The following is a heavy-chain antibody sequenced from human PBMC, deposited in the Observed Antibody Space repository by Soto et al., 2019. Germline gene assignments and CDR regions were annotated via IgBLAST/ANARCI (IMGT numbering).Heavy chain of an antibody. CDR1: GGSISSGGYS. V-gene: IGHV4-30-2*01. CDR2: IYHSGRT. CDR3: AGSRQLWFDY. D-gene: IGHD5-18*01. J-gene: IGHJ4*02. Sequence: QLQLQESGSGLVKPSQTLSLTCAVSGGSISSGGYSWIWIRQPPGKGLEWIGYIYHSGRTYYNPSLKSRVTRSVDRSQNQFSLKGSSVTAADTAVYYWAGSRQLWFDYWGQGTLVTVSS.